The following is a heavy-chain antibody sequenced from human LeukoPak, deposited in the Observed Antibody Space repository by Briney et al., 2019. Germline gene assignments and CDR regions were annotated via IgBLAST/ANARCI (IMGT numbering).Heavy chain of an antibody. Sequence: SGGSLRLSCAASGFTFSSYGMHWVRQAPGKGLEWVAVISYDGSNKYYADSVKGRFTISRDNSKNTLYLQMNSLRVEDTAVYYCARDLDSYWINWGQGTLVTVSS. J-gene: IGHJ4*02. CDR2: ISYDGSNK. CDR3: ARDLDSYWIN. V-gene: IGHV3-30*03. CDR1: GFTFSSYG. D-gene: IGHD3-10*01.